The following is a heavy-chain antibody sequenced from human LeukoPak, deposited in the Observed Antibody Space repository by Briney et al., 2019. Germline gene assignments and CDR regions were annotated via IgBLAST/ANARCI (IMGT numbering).Heavy chain of an antibody. Sequence: PGGSLRLSCAASGFTFSSYAMSWVRQAPGKGLEWVSAISGSGGSTYYADSVKGRFTISRDNSKNTLYLQMNSLRAEDTAVYYCAKGYYYGSGSYYPFDVWGQGTTATVPS. CDR2: ISGSGGST. D-gene: IGHD3-10*01. J-gene: IGHJ6*02. V-gene: IGHV3-23*01. CDR1: GFTFSSYA. CDR3: AKGYYYGSGSYYPFDV.